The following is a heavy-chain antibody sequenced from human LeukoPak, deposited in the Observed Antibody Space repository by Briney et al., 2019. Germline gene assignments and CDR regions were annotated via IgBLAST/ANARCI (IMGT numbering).Heavy chain of an antibody. CDR2: IIPIFGTA. Sequence: SVKVSCKASGGTFSSYAISWVRQAPGQGLEWMGGIIPIFGTANYAQKFQGRVTITADESASTAYMELSSLRSEDTAVYYCALTPGGPDYYYYGMDVWGQGTTVTVSS. V-gene: IGHV1-69*01. CDR3: ALTPGGPDYYYYGMDV. J-gene: IGHJ6*02. D-gene: IGHD1-14*01. CDR1: GGTFSSYA.